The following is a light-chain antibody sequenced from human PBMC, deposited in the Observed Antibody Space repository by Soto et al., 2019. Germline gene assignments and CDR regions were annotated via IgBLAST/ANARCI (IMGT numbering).Light chain of an antibody. CDR3: QSYDSSLSGSGV. Sequence: QAVVTQPPSVSGAPGQRVTISCTGSSSNIGAGYDVHWYQQFPGTAPKLLIYGNSNRPSGVPDRFSGSKSDTSASLAITGLQAEDEADYYCQSYDSSLSGSGVFGGGTKLTVL. CDR2: GNS. V-gene: IGLV1-40*01. CDR1: SSNIGAGYD. J-gene: IGLJ2*01.